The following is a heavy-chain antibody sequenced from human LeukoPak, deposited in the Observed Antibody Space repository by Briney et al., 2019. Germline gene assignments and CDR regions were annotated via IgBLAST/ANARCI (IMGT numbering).Heavy chain of an antibody. J-gene: IGHJ4*02. Sequence: GGSLRLSCAASGFTFNSYGMHWVRQAPGKGLEWVAVIWCDGTEKYYADSVKGRFAISRDDSNKMVYLQMNSLRVEDTAVYYCAKDIERGFDYTNSLDYWGQGTLGTVSS. D-gene: IGHD4-11*01. CDR2: IWCDGTEK. CDR3: AKDIERGFDYTNSLDY. CDR1: GFTFNSYG. V-gene: IGHV3-33*06.